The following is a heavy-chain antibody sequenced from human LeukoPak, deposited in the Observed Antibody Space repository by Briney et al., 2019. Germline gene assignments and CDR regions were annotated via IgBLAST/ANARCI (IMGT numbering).Heavy chain of an antibody. V-gene: IGHV3-23*01. CDR1: GFTFSSYA. CDR3: ANGTAKAARGRDYYYGMDV. D-gene: IGHD6-6*01. J-gene: IGHJ6*02. CDR2: ISGSGGST. Sequence: GGSLRLSCAASGFTFSSYAMSWVRQAPGKGLEWVSAISGSGGSTYYADSVKGRFTISRDNSKNTLYLQMNSLRAEDTAVYYCANGTAKAARGRDYYYGMDVWGQGTTVTVSS.